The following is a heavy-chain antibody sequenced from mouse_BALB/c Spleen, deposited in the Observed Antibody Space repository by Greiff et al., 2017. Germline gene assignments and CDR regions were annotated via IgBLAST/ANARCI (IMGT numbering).Heavy chain of an antibody. CDR3: ARSGYRYDGVYAMDY. V-gene: IGHV1-7*01. Sequence: VQLQQSGAELAKPGASVKMSRKASGYTFTSYWMHWVKQRPGQGLEWIGYINPSTGYTEYNQKFKDKATLTADKSSSTAYMQLSSLTSEDSAVYYCARSGYRYDGVYAMDYWGQGTSVTVSS. J-gene: IGHJ4*01. CDR2: INPSTGYT. D-gene: IGHD2-14*01. CDR1: GYTFTSYW.